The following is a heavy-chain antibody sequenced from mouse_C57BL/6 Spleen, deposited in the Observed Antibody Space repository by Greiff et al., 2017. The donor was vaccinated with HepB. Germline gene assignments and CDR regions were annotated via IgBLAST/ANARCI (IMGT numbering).Heavy chain of an antibody. CDR3: ARGSLYYAMDY. V-gene: IGHV1-20*01. CDR1: GYSFTGYF. Sequence: VQLQQSGPELVKPGDSVKISCKASGYSFTGYFMNWVMQSHGKSLEWIGRINPYNGDTFYNQKFKGKATLTVDKSSSTAYMELRSLTSEDSAVYYCARGSLYYAMDYWGQGTSVTVSS. CDR2: INPYNGDT. D-gene: IGHD6-1*01. J-gene: IGHJ4*01.